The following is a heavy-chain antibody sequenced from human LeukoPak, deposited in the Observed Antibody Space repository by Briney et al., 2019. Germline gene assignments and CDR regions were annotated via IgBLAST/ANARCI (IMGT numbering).Heavy chain of an antibody. CDR2: ISYDGSNK. V-gene: IGHV3-30-3*01. D-gene: IGHD2-21*02. Sequence: PGGSLRLSCAASGFTFSSYAMHWVRQAPGKGLEWVAVISYDGSNKYYADSVKGRFTISRDNSKNTLYLQTNSLRAEDTAVYYCARGVTAIEYYFDYWGQGILVTVSS. J-gene: IGHJ4*02. CDR1: GFTFSSYA. CDR3: ARGVTAIEYYFDY.